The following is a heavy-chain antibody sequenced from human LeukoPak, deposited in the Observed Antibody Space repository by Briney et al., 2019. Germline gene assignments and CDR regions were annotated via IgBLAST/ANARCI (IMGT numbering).Heavy chain of an antibody. V-gene: IGHV5-10-1*01. CDR1: GYSFTSNW. J-gene: IGHJ4*02. CDR2: IDPSDSHI. CDR3: ARQGRGSYRRDFDY. Sequence: GESLKISCNGSGYSFTSNWISWVRQMPGRGLEWMGRIDPSDSHINYSPSFQGHVTISVDKSISTAYLQWSSLRASDTAMYYCARQGRGSYRRDFDYWGQGTLVTVSS. D-gene: IGHD1-26*01.